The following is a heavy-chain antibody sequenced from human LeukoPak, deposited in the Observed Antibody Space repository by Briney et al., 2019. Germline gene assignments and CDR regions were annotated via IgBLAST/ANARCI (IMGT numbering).Heavy chain of an antibody. V-gene: IGHV3-23*01. Sequence: GGSLRLSCAASGFTFSRYAMTWVRQAPGKGLEWVSAISGSGGSTYSADSVKGRFTISRDNSKNTLYLQMNSLRAEDTAVYYCAKVTYGSGTYGAFDYWGQGTLVTVSS. CDR3: AKVTYGSGTYGAFDY. D-gene: IGHD3-10*01. J-gene: IGHJ4*02. CDR1: GFTFSRYA. CDR2: ISGSGGST.